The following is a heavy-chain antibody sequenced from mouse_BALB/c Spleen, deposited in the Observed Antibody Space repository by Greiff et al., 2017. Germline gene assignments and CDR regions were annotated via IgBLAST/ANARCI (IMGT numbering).Heavy chain of an antibody. CDR3: AREDSSGSSWFAY. V-gene: IGHV1S81*02. D-gene: IGHD3-2*01. CDR2: INPSNGRT. CDR1: GYTFTSYW. J-gene: IGHJ3*01. Sequence: VQLQQPGAELVKPGASVKLSCKASGYTFTSYWMHWVKQRPGQGLEWIGEINPSNGRTNYNEKFKSKATLTVDKSSSTAYMQLSSLTSEDSAVYYCAREDSSGSSWFAYWGQGTLVTVSA.